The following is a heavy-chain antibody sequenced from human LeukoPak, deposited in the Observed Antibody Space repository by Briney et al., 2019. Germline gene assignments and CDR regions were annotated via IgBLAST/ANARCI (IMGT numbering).Heavy chain of an antibody. V-gene: IGHV4-39*01. Sequence: SETLSLTCTVSGDSISTSNSYWGWIRQPPGKGLEWIGSIYYSGNTYYNASLKSRVTISVDTSKNQFSLKLSSVTAADTAVYYCARQRRGYDILTGYYPERFDYWGQGTLVTVSS. D-gene: IGHD3-9*01. CDR2: IYYSGNT. CDR3: ARQRRGYDILTGYYPERFDY. CDR1: GDSISTSNSY. J-gene: IGHJ4*02.